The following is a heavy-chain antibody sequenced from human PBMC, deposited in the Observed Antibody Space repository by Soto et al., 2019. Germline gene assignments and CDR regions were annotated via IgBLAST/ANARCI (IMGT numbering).Heavy chain of an antibody. V-gene: IGHV3-74*01. Sequence: PGGSLRLSCAASGFNFGPFWMHWVRQAPGKGLVWVSHINSDGTTIVYADSVKGRFTISRDNAKNTLYLQMNSLRVEDTAVYFCVRDRGYPDSFDIWGPGILVTVSS. CDR3: VRDRGYPDSFDI. CDR2: INSDGTTI. J-gene: IGHJ3*02. CDR1: GFNFGPFW. D-gene: IGHD3-10*01.